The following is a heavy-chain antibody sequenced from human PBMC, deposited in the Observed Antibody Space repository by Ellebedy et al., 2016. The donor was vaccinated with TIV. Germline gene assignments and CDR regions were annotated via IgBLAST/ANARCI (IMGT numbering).Heavy chain of an antibody. V-gene: IGHV3-21*01. CDR3: ARDLGDY. CDR2: ISSSSSYI. J-gene: IGHJ4*02. Sequence: GESLKISCSASGFTFSSYSMNWVRQAPGKGLEWVSSISSSSSYIYYADSVKGRFTISRDNAKNSLYLQMNSLRAEDTAVYYCARDLGDYWGQGTLVTVSS. D-gene: IGHD3-10*01. CDR1: GFTFSSYS.